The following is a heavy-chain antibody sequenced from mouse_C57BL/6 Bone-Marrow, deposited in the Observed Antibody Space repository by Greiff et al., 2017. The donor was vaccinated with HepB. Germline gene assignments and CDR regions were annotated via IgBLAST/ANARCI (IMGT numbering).Heavy chain of an antibody. CDR2: ISSGSSTI. V-gene: IGHV5-17*01. Sequence: EVQLVESGGGLVKPGGSLKLSCAASGFTFSDYGMHWVRQAPEKGLEWVAYISSGSSTIYYADTVKGRFTISRDNAKNTLFLQMTSLRSEDTAMYYCARPDYYGSSYVEWYFDVWGTGTTVTVSS. CDR1: GFTFSDYG. J-gene: IGHJ1*03. D-gene: IGHD1-1*01. CDR3: ARPDYYGSSYVEWYFDV.